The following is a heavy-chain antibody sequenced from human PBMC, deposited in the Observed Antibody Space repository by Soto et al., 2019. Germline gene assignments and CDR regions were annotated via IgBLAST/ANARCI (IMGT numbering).Heavy chain of an antibody. Sequence: QVQLVQSGAEVKKPGSSVKVSCKASGGTFSSYTISWVRQAPGQGLEWMGRIIPILGIANYAQKFQGRVTSTADKSTSTAYMERSSLRSEDTAVYYCARAHRGYDYGSDAFDIWGQGTMVTVSS. CDR1: GGTFSSYT. CDR2: IIPILGIA. CDR3: ARAHRGYDYGSDAFDI. J-gene: IGHJ3*02. V-gene: IGHV1-69*02. D-gene: IGHD4-17*01.